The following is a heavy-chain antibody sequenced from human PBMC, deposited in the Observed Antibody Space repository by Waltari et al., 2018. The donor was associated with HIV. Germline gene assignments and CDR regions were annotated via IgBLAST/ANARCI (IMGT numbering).Heavy chain of an antibody. CDR3: ARADDSSGPLSY. Sequence: QVQLQESGPGLVQPSETLSLTCAVPDYAISSGDSWGGIGQPPGKGLEWIGGVSHSGSTYYNPSLKSRVSISVDTSNNQFALKLSSVTAADTAVYYCARADDSSGPLSYWGQGTLVTVSS. J-gene: IGHJ4*02. D-gene: IGHD6-19*01. V-gene: IGHV4-38-2*01. CDR1: DYAISSGDS. CDR2: VSHSGST.